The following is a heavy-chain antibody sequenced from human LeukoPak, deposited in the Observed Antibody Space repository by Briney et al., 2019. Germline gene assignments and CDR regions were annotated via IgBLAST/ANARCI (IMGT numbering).Heavy chain of an antibody. CDR1: GYTFTSYG. CDR3: ARGGWYSEIQLWLGGAFDI. V-gene: IGHV1-18*01. CDR2: ISPYNGNI. J-gene: IGHJ3*02. D-gene: IGHD5-18*01. Sequence: EASVKVSCKASGYTFTSYGISWVRQAPGQGLEWMGWISPYNGNINYAQKLQGRVTMTTDTSTSTAYMELRSLRSDDTAVYYCARGGWYSEIQLWLGGAFDIWGQGTMVTVSS.